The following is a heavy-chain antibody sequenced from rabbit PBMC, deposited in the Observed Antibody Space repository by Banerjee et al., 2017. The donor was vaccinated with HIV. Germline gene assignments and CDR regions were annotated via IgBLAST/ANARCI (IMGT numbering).Heavy chain of an antibody. J-gene: IGHJ4*01. V-gene: IGHV1S40*01. CDR3: ARDRGDWGYYFTL. Sequence: LFQPGGSLALTCTASGFSLSNNYVMFWVRQAPGKGLELIACIYSSNGDIGYASWAKGRFTISKTSSTTVTLQMTSLTAADTATYFCARDRGDWGYYFTLWGQGTLVTVS. D-gene: IGHD4-1*01. CDR2: IYSSNGDI. CDR1: GFSLSNNYV.